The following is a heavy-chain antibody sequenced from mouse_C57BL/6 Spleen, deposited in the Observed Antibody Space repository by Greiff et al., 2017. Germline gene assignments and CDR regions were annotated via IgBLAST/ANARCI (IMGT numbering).Heavy chain of an antibody. CDR1: GYAFSSSW. J-gene: IGHJ2*01. CDR3: ASPYYYGSSIFDY. D-gene: IGHD1-1*01. CDR2: IYPGDGDT. V-gene: IGHV1-82*01. Sequence: VQLQQSGPELVKPGASVKISCKASGYAFSSSWMNWVKQRPGKGLEWIGRIYPGDGDTNYNGKFKGKATLPADKSSSTAYMQLSSLTSEDSAVYFCASPYYYGSSIFDYWGQGTTLTVSS.